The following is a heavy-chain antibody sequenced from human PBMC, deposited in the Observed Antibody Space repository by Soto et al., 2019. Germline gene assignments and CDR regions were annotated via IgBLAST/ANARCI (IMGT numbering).Heavy chain of an antibody. CDR3: ARESEDLTSNFDY. CDR2: ISSTTNYI. V-gene: IGHV3-21*06. J-gene: IGHJ4*02. Sequence: GSLRLSFAASGFTFTRYSMNWVRQAPGEGLEWVSSISSTTNYIYYGDSMKGRFTISIDNAKNSLYLEMNSLRAEDTAVYFYARESEDLTSNFDYWGQGTLVTVSS. CDR1: GFTFTRYS.